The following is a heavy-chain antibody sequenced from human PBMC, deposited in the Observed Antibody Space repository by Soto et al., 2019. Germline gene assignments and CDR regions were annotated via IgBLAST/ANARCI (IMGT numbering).Heavy chain of an antibody. Sequence: EVQLVQSGAEVKKPGESLRISCKGSGYSFTSYWISWVRQMPGKGLEWMGRIDPSDSYTNYSPSFQGHVTISADKSIRTAYLQWSSLKASDTAMYYCARHVPSQYTAMVPFDPWGQGTLVTVSS. CDR3: ARHVPSQYTAMVPFDP. V-gene: IGHV5-10-1*01. CDR2: IDPSDSYT. CDR1: GYSFTSYW. J-gene: IGHJ5*02. D-gene: IGHD5-18*01.